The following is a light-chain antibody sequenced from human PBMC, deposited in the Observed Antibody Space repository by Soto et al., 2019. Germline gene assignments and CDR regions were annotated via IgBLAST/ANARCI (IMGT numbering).Light chain of an antibody. J-gene: IGKJ1*01. CDR2: WAS. Sequence: DIVMTQSPGSLSVSLVERATINCKSSLSLLYSSDNKNYLTWYQQKPGQPPRLLIYWASTRESGVPDRFSGSGSGTDFTLTISSLQAEDVAIYYCQQYYTTPWSFGQGTKVDIK. CDR1: LSLLYSSDNKNY. CDR3: QQYYTTPWS. V-gene: IGKV4-1*01.